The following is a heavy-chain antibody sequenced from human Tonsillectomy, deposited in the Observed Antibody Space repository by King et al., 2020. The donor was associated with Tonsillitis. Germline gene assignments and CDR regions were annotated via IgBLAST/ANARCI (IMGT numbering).Heavy chain of an antibody. CDR2: MYYSGST. CDR3: ARGRLVHSYCYAMDV. D-gene: IGHD6-19*01. Sequence: VQLQESGPGLAKPSETLSLTCTVSGGSISSYYWSWIRQPPGKGLEWIGHMYYSGSTNYNPSLKSRVTILVDTSKNQFSLKLSSVTAADTAVYYCARGRLVHSYCYAMDVWGQGTTVTVSS. CDR1: GGSISSYY. J-gene: IGHJ6*02. V-gene: IGHV4-59*01.